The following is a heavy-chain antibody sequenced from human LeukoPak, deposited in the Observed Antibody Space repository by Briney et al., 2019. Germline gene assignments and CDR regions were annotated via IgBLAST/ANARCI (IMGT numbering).Heavy chain of an antibody. CDR3: ARAPQYYDILTGYYNDYYYGMDV. CDR2: IYYSGST. J-gene: IGHJ6*02. D-gene: IGHD3-9*01. V-gene: IGHV4-59*06. Sequence: SETLSLTCTVSGGSISSYYWSWIRQHPGKGLEWIGYIYYSGSTYYNPSLKSRVTISVDTSKNQFSLKLSSVTAADTAVYYCARAPQYYDILTGYYNDYYYGMDVWGQGTTVTVSS. CDR1: GGSISSYY.